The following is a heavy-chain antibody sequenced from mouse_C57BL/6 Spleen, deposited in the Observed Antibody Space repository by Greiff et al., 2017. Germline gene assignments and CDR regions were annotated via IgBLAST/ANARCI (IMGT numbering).Heavy chain of an antibody. CDR3: ARSGYYGSARSLCFDN. CDR2: INPSSGYT. D-gene: IGHD1-1*01. V-gene: IGHV1-4*01. J-gene: IGHJ2*01. Sequence: VQLQQSGAELARPGASVKMSCKASGYTFTSYTMHWVKQRPGQGLEWIGYINPSSGYTKYNQKFKDKATLTADKSSSTAYMQLSSLTSEDSAVYYCARSGYYGSARSLCFDNWGKAPLSQSPQ. CDR1: GYTFTSYT.